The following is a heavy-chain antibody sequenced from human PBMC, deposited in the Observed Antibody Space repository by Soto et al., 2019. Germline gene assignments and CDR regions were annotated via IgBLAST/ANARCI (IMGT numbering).Heavy chain of an antibody. CDR1: GYTLSSFA. CDR3: ARLPLYGSSSHPLDY. D-gene: IGHD6-6*01. Sequence: EVELLESGGGLVQPGGSLRLSCAASGYTLSSFAMSWVRQAPGKGLEWVSFISGSGDTTLYADSVKGRFTVSRDNSKNTGSLQMSSLRAEDTAIYYCARLPLYGSSSHPLDYWGHGTLVTVSS. CDR2: ISGSGDTT. V-gene: IGHV3-23*01. J-gene: IGHJ4*01.